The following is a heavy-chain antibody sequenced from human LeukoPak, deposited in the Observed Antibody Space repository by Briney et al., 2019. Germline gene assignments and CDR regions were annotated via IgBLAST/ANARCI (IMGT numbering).Heavy chain of an antibody. Sequence: ASVKASCKASGYTFTSYGISWVRQAPGQGLEWMGWISAYNGNTNYAQKLQGRVTMTTDTSTSTAYMELRSLRSDDTAVYYCARNTMVRGKSYYYYGMDVWGQGTTVTVSS. CDR3: ARNTMVRGKSYYYYGMDV. V-gene: IGHV1-18*01. CDR1: GYTFTSYG. D-gene: IGHD3-10*01. J-gene: IGHJ6*02. CDR2: ISAYNGNT.